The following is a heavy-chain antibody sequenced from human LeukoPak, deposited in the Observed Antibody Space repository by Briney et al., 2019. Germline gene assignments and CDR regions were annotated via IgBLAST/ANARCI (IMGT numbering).Heavy chain of an antibody. D-gene: IGHD6-6*01. J-gene: IGHJ3*02. CDR2: ISISSSYI. Sequence: GGALRLSCAPSGFTFSTYSMNWVRQAPGKGLEWVSAISISSSYIYYADSVKGRFTISRDNAKNSLYLQMNSLRAEDTAVYYCARDRTSTWSSYAFDIWGQGTMVTVSS. V-gene: IGHV3-21*01. CDR1: GFTFSTYS. CDR3: ARDRTSTWSSYAFDI.